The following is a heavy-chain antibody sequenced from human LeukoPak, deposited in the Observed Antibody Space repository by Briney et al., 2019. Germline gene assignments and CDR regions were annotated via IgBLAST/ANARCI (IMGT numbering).Heavy chain of an antibody. D-gene: IGHD2-15*01. J-gene: IGHJ6*03. CDR3: ARAFRRRGRYCSGGSCYPKNKDYYYMDV. CDR2: INHSGST. V-gene: IGHV4-34*01. CDR1: GGSFSGYY. Sequence: SETLSLTCAVYGGSFSGYYWSWIRQPPGKGLEWIGEINHSGSTNYNPSLKSRVTISVDTSKNQFSLKLSSVTAADTAVYYWARAFRRRGRYCSGGSCYPKNKDYYYMDVWGKGTTVTVSS.